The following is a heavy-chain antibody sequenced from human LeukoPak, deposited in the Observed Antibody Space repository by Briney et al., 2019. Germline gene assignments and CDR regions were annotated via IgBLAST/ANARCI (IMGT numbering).Heavy chain of an antibody. V-gene: IGHV3-21*01. J-gene: IGHJ5*02. CDR2: ISSSGSHI. CDR3: ARDLGQYYDTSDNWFDP. CDR1: GFTFSSYT. D-gene: IGHD3-22*01. Sequence: AGGSLRLSCAASGFTFSSYTMNWVRQAPGKGLEWVSSISSSGSHINYADSVKGRFTISRDNAKNTLNLQMNSLRAEDTAVYYCARDLGQYYDTSDNWFDPWGQGTLVTVSS.